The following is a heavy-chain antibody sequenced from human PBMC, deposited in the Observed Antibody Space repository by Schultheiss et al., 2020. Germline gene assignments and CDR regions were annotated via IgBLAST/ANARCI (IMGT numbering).Heavy chain of an antibody. J-gene: IGHJ4*02. V-gene: IGHV3-33*06. CDR3: AKAGIVVVPAALPFDY. CDR1: GFTFSSYG. CDR2: IWYDGSNK. D-gene: IGHD2-2*01. Sequence: GESLKISCAASGFTFSSYGMHWVRQAPGKGLEWVAVIWYDGSNKYYADSVKGRFTISRDNSKNTLYLQMNSLRAEDTAVYYCAKAGIVVVPAALPFDYWGQGNLGTVSS.